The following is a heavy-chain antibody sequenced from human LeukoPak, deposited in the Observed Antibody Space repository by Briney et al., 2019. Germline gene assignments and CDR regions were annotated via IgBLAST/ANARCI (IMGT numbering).Heavy chain of an antibody. CDR1: GGAISSYY. Sequence: SETLSLTCTVSGGAISSYYWSWIRQPPGKGLEWIGYIYYSGSTNYNPSLKSRVTISVDTSKNQFSLKLSSVTAADTAVYYCARASGYCSSTSCYPDYYYGMDVWGQGTRSPSP. V-gene: IGHV4-59*01. CDR2: IYYSGST. CDR3: ARASGYCSSTSCYPDYYYGMDV. J-gene: IGHJ6*02. D-gene: IGHD2-2*01.